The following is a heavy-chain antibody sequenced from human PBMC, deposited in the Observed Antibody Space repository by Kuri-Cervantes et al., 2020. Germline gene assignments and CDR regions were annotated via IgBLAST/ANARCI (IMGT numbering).Heavy chain of an antibody. Sequence: ASVKVSCKASGYTFTGYYMHWVRQAPGQGLEWMGWINPNSGGTNYAQKFQGRVTMTRDTSISTAYMELSRLRSDDTAVYYCARPGGSYEMYFDYWGQGTLVTVSS. CDR1: GYTFTGYY. CDR3: ARPGGSYEMYFDY. J-gene: IGHJ4*02. V-gene: IGHV1-2*02. D-gene: IGHD1-26*01. CDR2: INPNSGGT.